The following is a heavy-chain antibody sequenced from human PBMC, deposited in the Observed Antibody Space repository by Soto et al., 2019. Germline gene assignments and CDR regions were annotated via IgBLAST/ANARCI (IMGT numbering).Heavy chain of an antibody. CDR3: ARGRGHYYGSGSYYRAYYYYGMDV. CDR1: GGSFSGYY. Sequence: SETLSLTCAVYGGSFSGYYWGWIRQPPGKGLEWIGEINHSGSTNYNPSLKSRVTISVDTSKNQFSLKLSSVTAADTAVYYCARGRGHYYGSGSYYRAYYYYGMDVWGQGTTVTVS. V-gene: IGHV4-34*01. CDR2: INHSGST. J-gene: IGHJ6*02. D-gene: IGHD3-10*01.